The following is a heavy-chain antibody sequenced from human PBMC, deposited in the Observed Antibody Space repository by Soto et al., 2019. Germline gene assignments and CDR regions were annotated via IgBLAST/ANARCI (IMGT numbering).Heavy chain of an antibody. CDR3: ARDQGGEFLKGSGMDV. CDR1: GDSISRYY. V-gene: IGHV4-59*01. D-gene: IGHD3-10*01. Sequence: VQLEESGPGLVKPSETLSLTCTVSGDSISRYYWSWIRLSPGKGLEWIGYIYYSGETNYNPSVKSRVTISVDRTKNQFSLKLSSVTAADTAVYYCARDQGGEFLKGSGMDVWGQGTPVTVSS. CDR2: IYYSGET. J-gene: IGHJ6*02.